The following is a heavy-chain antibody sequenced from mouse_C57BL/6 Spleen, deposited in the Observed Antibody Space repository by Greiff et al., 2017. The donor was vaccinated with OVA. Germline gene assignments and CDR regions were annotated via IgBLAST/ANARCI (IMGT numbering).Heavy chain of an antibody. J-gene: IGHJ1*03. D-gene: IGHD1-1*01. CDR2: IDTSDSYT. V-gene: IGHV1-50*01. CDR1: GYTFTSYW. Sequence: VQLQQPGAELVKPGASVKLSCKASGYTFTSYWMQWVKQRPGQGLEWIGEIDTSDSYTNYNQKFKGKATLTVDTSSSTAYMQLSSLTSEDSAVYYCARPTVVATRYFDVWGTGTTVTVSS. CDR3: ARPTVVATRYFDV.